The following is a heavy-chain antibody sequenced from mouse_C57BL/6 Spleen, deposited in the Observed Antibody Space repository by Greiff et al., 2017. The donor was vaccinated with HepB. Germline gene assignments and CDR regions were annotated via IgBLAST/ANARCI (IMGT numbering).Heavy chain of an antibody. CDR3: AISLTGTFDY. V-gene: IGHV5-4*03. J-gene: IGHJ2*01. D-gene: IGHD4-1*01. CDR1: GFTFSSYA. CDR2: ISDGGSYT. Sequence: EVKLMESGGGLVKPGGSLKLSCAASGFTFSSYAMSWVRQTPEKRLEWVATISDGGSYTYYPDNVKGRFTISRDNAKNNLYLQMSHLKSEDTAMYYCAISLTGTFDYWGQGTTLTVSS.